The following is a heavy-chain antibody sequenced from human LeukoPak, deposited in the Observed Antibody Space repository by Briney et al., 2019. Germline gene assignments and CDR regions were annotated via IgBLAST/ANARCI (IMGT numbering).Heavy chain of an antibody. V-gene: IGHV3-30*01. J-gene: IGHJ4*02. CDR1: GFTFSSYP. CDR3: ARNQRRLDY. D-gene: IGHD1-14*01. Sequence: GRSLRLSCAASGFTFSSYPIHWVRQAPGKGLEWVAVVSDDGNKKFDADFVKGRFTISRDNSKNTLYLQMNSLRGEDTAVYYCARNQRRLDYWGQGTLVTVSS. CDR2: VSDDGNKK.